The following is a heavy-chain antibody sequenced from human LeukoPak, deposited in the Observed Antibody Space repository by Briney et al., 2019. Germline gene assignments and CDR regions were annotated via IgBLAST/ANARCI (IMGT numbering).Heavy chain of an antibody. CDR2: INPNSGGT. D-gene: IGHD3-22*01. Sequence: ASVKVSCKASGYTFTGYYMHWVRPAPGQGLEWMGWINPNSGGTNYAQKFQGRVTMTRDTSISTAYMELSRLRSDDTAVYYCARDLRPYSSGPNRETWGQGTLVTVSS. CDR1: GYTFTGYY. V-gene: IGHV1-2*02. J-gene: IGHJ5*02. CDR3: ARDLRPYSSGPNRET.